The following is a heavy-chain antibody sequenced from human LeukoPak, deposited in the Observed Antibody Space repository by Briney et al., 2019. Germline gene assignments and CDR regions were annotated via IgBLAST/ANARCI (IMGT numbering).Heavy chain of an antibody. D-gene: IGHD6-6*01. CDR2: INHSGST. V-gene: IGHV4-34*01. CDR1: GGSFSGYY. CDR3: ATRRPLNWFDP. J-gene: IGHJ5*02. Sequence: WETLSLTCAVYGGSFSGYYWSWIRQPPGKGLEWIGEINHSGSTYYNPSLKSRVTISVDTSKNQSSLKLSSVTAADTAVYYCATRRPLNWFDPCGQGTLVTVSS.